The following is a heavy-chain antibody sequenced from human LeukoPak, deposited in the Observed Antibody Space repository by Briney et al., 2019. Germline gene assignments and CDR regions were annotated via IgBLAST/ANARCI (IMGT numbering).Heavy chain of an antibody. Sequence: SETLSLTCTVSGDSITRNYWSWIRQPAGKGLEWIGRIYNSGNTNYSPSLESRVTMSTDTSKNQFSLKLTSVTAADTAVYYCARGSFDSSGYYVFDYWGQGTLVTVSS. V-gene: IGHV4-4*07. D-gene: IGHD3-22*01. CDR2: IYNSGNT. CDR3: ARGSFDSSGYYVFDY. CDR1: GDSITRNY. J-gene: IGHJ4*02.